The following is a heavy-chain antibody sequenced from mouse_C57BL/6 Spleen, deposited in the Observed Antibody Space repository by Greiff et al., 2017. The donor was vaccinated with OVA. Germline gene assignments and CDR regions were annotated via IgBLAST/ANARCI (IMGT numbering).Heavy chain of an antibody. Sequence: QVQLKQPGAELVRPGSSVKLSCKASGYTFTSYWMHWVKQRPIQGLEWIGNIDPSDSETHYNQKFKDKATLTVDKSSSTAYMQLSSLTSEDSAVYYCASTSDGAYFDVWGTGTTVTVSS. V-gene: IGHV1-52*01. J-gene: IGHJ1*03. CDR1: GYTFTSYW. D-gene: IGHD2-3*01. CDR3: ASTSDGAYFDV. CDR2: IDPSDSET.